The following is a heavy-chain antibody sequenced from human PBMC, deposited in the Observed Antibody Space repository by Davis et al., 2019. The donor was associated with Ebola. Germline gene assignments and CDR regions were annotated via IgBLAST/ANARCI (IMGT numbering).Heavy chain of an antibody. J-gene: IGHJ4*02. D-gene: IGHD2-8*01. CDR3: TGSMRGIDY. V-gene: IGHV3-73*01. CDR1: GFTFSGSA. Sequence: GESLKISCAASGFTFSGSAMHWVRQASGKGLEWVGRIRSKANSYATAYAASVKGRFTISRDDSKNTAYLQMNSLKTEETAVYYCTGSMRGIDYWGQGTLVTVSS. CDR2: IRSKANSYAT.